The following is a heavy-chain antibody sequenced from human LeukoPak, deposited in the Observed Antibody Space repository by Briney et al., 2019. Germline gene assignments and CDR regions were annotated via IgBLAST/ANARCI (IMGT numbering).Heavy chain of an antibody. CDR2: IYPGDSDT. CDR3: ARPYYDILTGPHYYFDY. J-gene: IGHJ4*02. CDR1: GCNFTSYW. Sequence: GGSLQISCQGSGCNFTSYWIGWARQLPGKGLEWMGIIYPGDSDTRYSPSFQGQVTISADKSISTAYLQWSSLKASDTAMYYCARPYYDILTGPHYYFDYWGQGTLVTVSS. D-gene: IGHD3-9*01. V-gene: IGHV5-51*01.